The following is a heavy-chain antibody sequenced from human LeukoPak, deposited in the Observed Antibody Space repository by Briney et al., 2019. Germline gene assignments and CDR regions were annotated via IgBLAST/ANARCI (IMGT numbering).Heavy chain of an antibody. Sequence: EASVKVSCKASGYTFTSYYMHWVRQAPGQGLEWMGIINPSGGSTSYAQKFQGRVTMTRDTSTSTVYMELSSLRSEDTAVYYCARGYYYDSSGYPYYYYGMDVWGQGTTVTVSS. D-gene: IGHD3-22*01. CDR1: GYTFTSYY. CDR2: INPSGGST. V-gene: IGHV1-46*01. J-gene: IGHJ6*02. CDR3: ARGYYYDSSGYPYYYYGMDV.